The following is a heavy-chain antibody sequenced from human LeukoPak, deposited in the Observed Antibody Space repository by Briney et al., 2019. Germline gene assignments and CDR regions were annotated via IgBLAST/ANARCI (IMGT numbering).Heavy chain of an antibody. CDR1: GFTVSSNY. D-gene: IGHD2-21*02. Sequence: PGGSLRLSCAASGFTVSSNYMSWVRQAPGKGLECVSVIYSGGSAGSTYYAESVKGRFTISRDNSKNTLYLQMNSLRAGDTALYYCARLEAYCGGDCYSGVDAFDLWGQGTMVTVSS. CDR2: IYSGGSAGST. CDR3: ARLEAYCGGDCYSGVDAFDL. J-gene: IGHJ3*01. V-gene: IGHV3-53*01.